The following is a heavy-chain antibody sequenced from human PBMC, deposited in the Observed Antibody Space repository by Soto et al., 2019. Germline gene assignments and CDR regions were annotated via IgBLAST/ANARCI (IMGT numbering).Heavy chain of an antibody. CDR2: ISYDGSNK. CDR1: GFTFSSYG. CDR3: AKDGSDCSSTSCYMGAGYYYYYGMDV. D-gene: IGHD2-2*02. V-gene: IGHV3-30*18. Sequence: GGSLRLSCAASGFTFSSYGMHWVRQAPGKGLEWLAVISYDGSNKYYADSVKGRFTISRDNSKNTLYLQMNSLRAEDTAVYYCAKDGSDCSSTSCYMGAGYYYYYGMDVWGQGTTVTVSS. J-gene: IGHJ6*02.